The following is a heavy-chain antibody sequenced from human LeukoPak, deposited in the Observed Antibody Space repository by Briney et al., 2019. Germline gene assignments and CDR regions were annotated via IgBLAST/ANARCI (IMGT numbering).Heavy chain of an antibody. V-gene: IGHV3-23*01. CDR3: AKDFYSSGKSIDY. D-gene: IGHD6-19*01. CDR2: ISGSGGST. J-gene: IGHJ4*02. Sequence: PGGSLRLSCAASGLTFSSYAMSWVRRAPGKGLEWVSLISGSGGSTYYADSVKGRFTISRDNSKNTLYLQMNSLRGEDTAVYYCAKDFYSSGKSIDYWGQGTLVTVSS. CDR1: GLTFSSYA.